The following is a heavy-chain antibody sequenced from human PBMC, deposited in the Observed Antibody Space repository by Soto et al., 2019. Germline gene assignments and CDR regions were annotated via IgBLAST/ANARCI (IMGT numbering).Heavy chain of an antibody. D-gene: IGHD2-15*01. J-gene: IGHJ6*02. CDR3: ARDAGYCNSVSCYPYNMDV. Sequence: NPSETLSLTCTASGESISSVDHNWSGVPQSQGEAWERIGFIYYSGNTYYNPSLKSRVSMSVDTSNNQFSLKLNSVTAADTAVYYCARDAGYCNSVSCYPYNMDVWGQGTTVTVSS. V-gene: IGHV4-30-4*01. CDR2: IYYSGNT. CDR1: GESISSVDHN.